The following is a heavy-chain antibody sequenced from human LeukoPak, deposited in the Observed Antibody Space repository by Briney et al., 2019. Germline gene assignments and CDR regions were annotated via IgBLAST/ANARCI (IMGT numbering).Heavy chain of an antibody. V-gene: IGHV3-7*01. Sequence: EGSLRLSCAASGFTFSSYWMSWVRQAPGKGLEWVANIKQDGSEKYYVDSVKGRFTISRDNAKNSLYLQMNSLRAEDTAVYYCARLWDTIFGVASYFDYWGQGTLVTVSS. CDR1: GFTFSSYW. D-gene: IGHD3-3*01. J-gene: IGHJ4*02. CDR2: IKQDGSEK. CDR3: ARLWDTIFGVASYFDY.